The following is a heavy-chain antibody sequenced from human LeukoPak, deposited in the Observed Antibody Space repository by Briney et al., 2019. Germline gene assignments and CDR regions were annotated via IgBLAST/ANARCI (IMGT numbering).Heavy chain of an antibody. CDR3: ARNGYDSSGYYPSVFDY. CDR1: GGSISSYY. CDR2: IYTSGST. Sequence: SETLPLTCTVSGGSISSYYWSWIRQPAGKGLEWIGRIYTSGSTNYNPSLKSRVTMSVDTSKNQFSLKLSSVTAADTAVYYCARNGYDSSGYYPSVFDYWGQGTLVTVSS. V-gene: IGHV4-4*07. D-gene: IGHD3-22*01. J-gene: IGHJ4*02.